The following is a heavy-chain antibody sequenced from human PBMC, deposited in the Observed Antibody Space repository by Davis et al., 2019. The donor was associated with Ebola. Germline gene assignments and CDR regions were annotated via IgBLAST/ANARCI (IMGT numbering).Heavy chain of an antibody. V-gene: IGHV4-59*01. Sequence: MPSETLSLTCTVSGGSISSYYWSWIRQPPGKGLEWIGYIYYSGSTNYNPSLKSRVTISVDTSKNQFSLKLSSVTAADTAVYYCARVDDGYNLREPYCFDYWGQGTLVTVSS. CDR3: ARVDDGYNLREPYCFDY. D-gene: IGHD5-24*01. CDR2: IYYSGST. J-gene: IGHJ4*02. CDR1: GGSISSYY.